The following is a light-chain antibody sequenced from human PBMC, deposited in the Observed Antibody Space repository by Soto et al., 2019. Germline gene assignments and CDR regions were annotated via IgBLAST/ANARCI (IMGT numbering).Light chain of an antibody. V-gene: IGKV3-11*01. Sequence: EILLTQSPATLSLSPGERATLSCRASQSVSSYLAWYQQKPGQAPRPLIYDASNRATGIPARFSGSGSGTDFTLTISSLEPEDFAVYYCQQRSNWPPVTFGQGTRLEI. CDR3: QQRSNWPPVT. CDR1: QSVSSY. J-gene: IGKJ5*01. CDR2: DAS.